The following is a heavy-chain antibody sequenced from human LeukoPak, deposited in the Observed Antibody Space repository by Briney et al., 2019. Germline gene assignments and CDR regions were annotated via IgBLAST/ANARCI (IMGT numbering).Heavy chain of an antibody. CDR3: VKDSSSGSYFDY. D-gene: IGHD3-10*01. CDR2: ISSSSSYI. J-gene: IGHJ4*02. CDR1: GFTFSSYS. Sequence: GGSLRLSCAASGFTFSSYSMNWVRQAPGKGLEWVSSISSSSSYIYYADSVKGRFTTSRDNAKNSLYLQMNSLRAEDTAVYYCVKDSSSGSYFDYWGQRTLVTVSS. V-gene: IGHV3-21*01.